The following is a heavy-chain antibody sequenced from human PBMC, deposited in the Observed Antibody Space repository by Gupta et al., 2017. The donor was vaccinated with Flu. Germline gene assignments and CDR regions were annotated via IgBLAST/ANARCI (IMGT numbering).Heavy chain of an antibody. J-gene: IGHJ4*02. CDR2: IRTRTYGETT. Sequence: YAMSWVRQAPGKGLEWVGFIRTRTYGETTEYAASVRGRFTISRDDSKSIAYLQMNDLKIEDTAVYYCARNDEEGDHADMDYWGLVSLVTVS. V-gene: IGHV3-49*04. D-gene: IGHD2-15*01. CDR1: YA. CDR3: ARNDEEGDHADMDY.